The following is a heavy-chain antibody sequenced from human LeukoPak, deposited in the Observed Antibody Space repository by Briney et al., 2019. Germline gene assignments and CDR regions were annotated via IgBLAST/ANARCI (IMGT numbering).Heavy chain of an antibody. CDR2: INHSGST. CDR1: GGSFSGYY. CDR3: ARSPRRLGYCSGGSCYYYYGMDV. J-gene: IGHJ6*02. Sequence: PSETLSLTCAVYGGSFSGYYWSWLRQPPGKGLEWLGEINHSGSTNYNPSLKSRVTISVDTSKNQFSLKLRSVTAADTAVYYCARSPRRLGYCSGGSCYYYYGMDVWGQGTTVTVSS. V-gene: IGHV4-34*01. D-gene: IGHD2-15*01.